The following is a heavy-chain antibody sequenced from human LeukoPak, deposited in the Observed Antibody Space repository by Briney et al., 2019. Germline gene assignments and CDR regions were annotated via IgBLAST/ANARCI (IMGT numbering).Heavy chain of an antibody. V-gene: IGHV1-46*01. J-gene: IGHJ4*02. Sequence: ASVKVSCKASGYTFTSYYMHWVRQAPGQGLEWMGIINPSGGGTSYAQKYQGRVTMTRDTSTSTVYMELSSLRSEDTAVYYCARRDSSGYLLHDYWGQGTLVTVSS. CDR3: ARRDSSGYLLHDY. CDR1: GYTFTSYY. D-gene: IGHD3-22*01. CDR2: INPSGGGT.